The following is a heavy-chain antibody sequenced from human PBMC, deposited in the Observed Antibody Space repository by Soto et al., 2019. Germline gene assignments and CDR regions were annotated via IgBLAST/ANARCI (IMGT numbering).Heavy chain of an antibody. J-gene: IGHJ6*02. D-gene: IGHD5-12*01. V-gene: IGHV1-69*12. CDR1: GGTFSSYA. CDR3: ARLSGYSGYDPAYYYYYGMDV. Sequence: QVQLVQSGAEVKKPGSSVKVSCKASGGTFSSYAISWVRQAPGQGLEWMGGIIPIFGTANYAQKFQGRVTSTADESTSTAYMELSSLGSEDTAVYYCARLSGYSGYDPAYYYYYGMDVWGQGTTVTVSS. CDR2: IIPIFGTA.